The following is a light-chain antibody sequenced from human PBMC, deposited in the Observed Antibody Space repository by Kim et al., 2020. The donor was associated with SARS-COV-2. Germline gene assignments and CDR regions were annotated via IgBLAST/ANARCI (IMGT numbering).Light chain of an antibody. Sequence: DIQMTQSPSTLSVSVGDRVTITCRASQSIGTWLAWYQQKPGKAPRLLIYEASNLDSGVPSRFSGSGSGTEFTLTISSLQTDDFVTYYCQQYNRSPGLTFGGRTKVDTK. J-gene: IGKJ4*01. CDR2: EAS. V-gene: IGKV1-5*03. CDR3: QQYNRSPGLT. CDR1: QSIGTW.